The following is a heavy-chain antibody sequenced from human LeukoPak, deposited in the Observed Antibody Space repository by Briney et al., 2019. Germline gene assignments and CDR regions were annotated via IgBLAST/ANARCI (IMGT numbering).Heavy chain of an antibody. D-gene: IGHD6-6*01. J-gene: IGHJ4*02. Sequence: SETLSLTCTVSGGSMSPYHWGWIRQPPGKRLEWIGYIYYSGSTNYNPSLKSRVTIPVDASKSQFSLKLSSVTAADTAVYYCARLYSSSSGQTFDYWGQGTLVTVSS. V-gene: IGHV4-59*01. CDR3: ARLYSSSSGQTFDY. CDR1: GGSMSPYH. CDR2: IYYSGST.